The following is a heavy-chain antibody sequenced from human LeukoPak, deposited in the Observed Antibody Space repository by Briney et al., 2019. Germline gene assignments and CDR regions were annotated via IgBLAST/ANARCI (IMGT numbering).Heavy chain of an antibody. CDR2: ISSSTSYI. V-gene: IGHV3-21*01. Sequence: GGSLRLSCAASGFTFSRYTMNWVRQAPGKGLEWVSSISSSTSYIYYADSVKGRFTISRDNAKNSLYLQMNSLRAEDTAVYYCARGGDYYGSGTLLYYYYMDVWGEGTTVTVSS. D-gene: IGHD3-10*01. CDR1: GFTFSRYT. CDR3: ARGGDYYGSGTLLYYYYMDV. J-gene: IGHJ6*03.